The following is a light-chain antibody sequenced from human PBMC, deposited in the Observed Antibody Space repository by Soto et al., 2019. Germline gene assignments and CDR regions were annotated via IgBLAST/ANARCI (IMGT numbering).Light chain of an antibody. V-gene: IGLV2-14*01. CDR2: EVT. J-gene: IGLJ2*01. CDR1: RDDIGAYDY. Sequence: QSALTQPASVSGSPGQSITISCAGTRDDIGAYDYVSSYQQHTGNAPKLLVYEVTNRPSGVSDRFSGFKSGNTASLTISGLQAEDEADYYCNSYTNSSAVVFGGGTKVTVL. CDR3: NSYTNSSAVV.